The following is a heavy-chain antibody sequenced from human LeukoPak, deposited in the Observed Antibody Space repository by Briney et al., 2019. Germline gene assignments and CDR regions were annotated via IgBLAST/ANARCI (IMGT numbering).Heavy chain of an antibody. CDR3: ARDLGLTISANWFDP. J-gene: IGHJ5*02. V-gene: IGHV4-38-2*02. CDR2: VYHTGAT. CDR1: GYSINSDYF. Sequence: PSETLSLTCGVSGYSINSDYFGVWIRQPPGKEQKWIGSVYHTGATYYNPSLRSPVTISVDTSKNQFSLELNSVTAADTAVYYCARDLGLTISANWFDPWGQGTLVTVSS. D-gene: IGHD3-9*01.